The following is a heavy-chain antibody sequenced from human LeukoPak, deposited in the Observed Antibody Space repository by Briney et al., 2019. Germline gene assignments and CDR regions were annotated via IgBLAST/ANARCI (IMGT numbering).Heavy chain of an antibody. J-gene: IGHJ1*01. V-gene: IGHV1-2*02. CDR2: INPNSGGA. CDR3: ARGSFSADAPLVLDYFHH. CDR1: GYTFTGYY. Sequence: ASVKVSCKASGYTFTGYYIHWVRQAPGQGLEWMGWINPNSGGANYAQKFQGRVTMTRDTSISTAYMELSRLKSDDTAVYYCARGSFSADAPLVLDYFHHWGQGTLVTVSS. D-gene: IGHD5-18*01.